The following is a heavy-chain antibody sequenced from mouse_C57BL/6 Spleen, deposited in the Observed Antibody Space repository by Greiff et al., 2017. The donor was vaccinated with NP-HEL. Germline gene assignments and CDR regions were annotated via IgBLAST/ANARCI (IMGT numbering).Heavy chain of an antibody. J-gene: IGHJ3*01. V-gene: IGHV1-15*01. CDR3: TRGDKEGFAY. Sequence: VQLQESGAELVRPGASVTLSCKASGYTFTDYEMHWVKQTPVHGLEWIGAIDPETGGTAYNQKFKGKAILTADKSSSTAYMELRSLTSEDSAVYYCTRGDKEGFAYWGQGTLVTVSA. CDR1: GYTFTDYE. CDR2: IDPETGGT.